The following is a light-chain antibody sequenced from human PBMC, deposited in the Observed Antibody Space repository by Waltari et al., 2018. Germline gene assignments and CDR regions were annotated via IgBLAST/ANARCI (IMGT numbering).Light chain of an antibody. CDR3: QQYDSSPHA. Sequence: IVLTQSPGTLSFSPGERATLSCRASQSVKRYLAWYQHKPGQAPRLLLYGASNRATGIPDRFSGSGSGTDFTLTISRLEPEDFAVYYCQQYDSSPHAFGGGTKVEIK. CDR1: QSVKRY. J-gene: IGKJ4*01. CDR2: GAS. V-gene: IGKV3-20*01.